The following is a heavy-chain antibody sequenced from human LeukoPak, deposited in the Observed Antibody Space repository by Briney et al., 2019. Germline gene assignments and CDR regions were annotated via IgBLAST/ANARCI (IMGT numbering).Heavy chain of an antibody. V-gene: IGHV3-48*03. D-gene: IGHD1-26*01. CDR1: GFTFSSYE. Sequence: PGGSLRLSCAASGFTFSSYEMHWVRQAPGKGLEWVSYISSSASTIYYADSVKGRFTISRDNAKNSLYLQMNSLRVEDTAVYYCARDGSSGSYSAIHPLDYWGQGTLVTVSS. CDR2: ISSSASTI. J-gene: IGHJ4*02. CDR3: ARDGSSGSYSAIHPLDY.